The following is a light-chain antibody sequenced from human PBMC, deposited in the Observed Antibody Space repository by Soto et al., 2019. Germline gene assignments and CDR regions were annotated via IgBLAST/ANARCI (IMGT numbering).Light chain of an antibody. CDR2: KAS. CDR1: KSISSW. Sequence: DIQMTQSPSTLSASVGDRVTITCRASKSISSWLAWYHQKPGKAPKLLIYKASSLESGVASRFSGSGSGTYFTLTISNQQHDVFATYYCQQYTSYWTFGQGTKVEIK. CDR3: QQYTSYWT. V-gene: IGKV1-5*03. J-gene: IGKJ1*01.